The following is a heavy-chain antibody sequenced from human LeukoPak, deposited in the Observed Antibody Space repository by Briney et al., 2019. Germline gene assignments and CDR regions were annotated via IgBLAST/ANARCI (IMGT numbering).Heavy chain of an antibody. CDR3: AKRGVVIRVFLVGFHREAYYFDS. D-gene: IGHD3-10*01. Sequence: GGSLRLSCAASGFVFSDFSMNWVRQAPGKGLEWVANIRGSRSGLGSGNYYAGSVKGRFTISRDDAKNSLYLQMNSLRAEDTAVYFCAKRGVVIRVFLVGFHREAYYFDSWGQGALVTVSS. J-gene: IGHJ4*02. CDR2: IRGSRSGLGSGN. CDR1: GFVFSDFS. V-gene: IGHV3-21*05.